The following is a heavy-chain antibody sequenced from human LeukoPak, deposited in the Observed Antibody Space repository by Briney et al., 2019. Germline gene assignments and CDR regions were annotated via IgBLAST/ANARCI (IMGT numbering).Heavy chain of an antibody. Sequence: GGSLRLSCAASGFTVSSNYMSWVRQAPGKGLEWVSVIYSGGSTYYADSVKGRFTISRDNSKNTLYLQMNSLRAEDTAVYYCARTIGGLTYFDYWGQGTLVTVSS. D-gene: IGHD4-23*01. J-gene: IGHJ4*02. CDR2: IYSGGST. V-gene: IGHV3-66*01. CDR3: ARTIGGLTYFDY. CDR1: GFTVSSNY.